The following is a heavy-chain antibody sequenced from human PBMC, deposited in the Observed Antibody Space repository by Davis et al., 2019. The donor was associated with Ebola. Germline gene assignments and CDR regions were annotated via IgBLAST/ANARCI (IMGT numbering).Heavy chain of an antibody. CDR3: ARHPNWNDGLDY. Sequence: SETLSLTCTVSGGSFSSYYWSWIRQPPGKGLEWIGYIYYSGSTYYNPSLKSRVIISADTSKNQLSLKLSSVTAADTAAYYCARHPNWNDGLDYWGQGTLVTVSS. CDR2: IYYSGST. D-gene: IGHD1-1*01. J-gene: IGHJ4*02. CDR1: GGSFSSYY. V-gene: IGHV4-59*04.